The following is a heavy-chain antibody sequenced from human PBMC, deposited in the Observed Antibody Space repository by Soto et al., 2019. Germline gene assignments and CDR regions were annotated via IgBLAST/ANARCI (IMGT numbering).Heavy chain of an antibody. J-gene: IGHJ6*02. CDR2: LYNTGST. V-gene: IGHV4-59*08. D-gene: IGHD2-15*01. CDR3: ARLGGYCDRTGCYGYYALDV. Sequence: SETLSLTCTVSGASISRYYWSWIRQSPGKGLEWIGYLYNTGSTFYNPSLKSRVTISVDTSKNQFSLKMNSATVADTATYYCARLGGYCDRTGCYGYYALDVWGQGTTVT. CDR1: GASISRYY.